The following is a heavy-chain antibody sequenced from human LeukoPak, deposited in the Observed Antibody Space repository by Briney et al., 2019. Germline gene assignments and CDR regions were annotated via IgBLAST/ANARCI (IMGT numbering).Heavy chain of an antibody. D-gene: IGHD3-22*01. CDR2: IKQDGSEK. Sequence: GGSLRLSCAASGFTFSSYWMSWVRQAPGKGLEWVANIKQDGSEKYYVDSVKGRFTISRDNAKNSLYLQMNSLRAEDTAVYYCARDPGYYDSSGYYAFDIWGQGIMVTVSS. V-gene: IGHV3-7*01. J-gene: IGHJ3*02. CDR3: ARDPGYYDSSGYYAFDI. CDR1: GFTFSSYW.